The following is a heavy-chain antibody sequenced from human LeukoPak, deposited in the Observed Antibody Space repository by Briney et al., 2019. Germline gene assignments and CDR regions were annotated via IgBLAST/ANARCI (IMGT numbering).Heavy chain of an antibody. J-gene: IGHJ4*02. CDR2: IYYSGGT. V-gene: IGHV4-39*07. D-gene: IGHD3-16*02. CDR1: GGSISSSNCY. CDR3: ARGPLTRLRLGELSKSKTGKYDY. Sequence: SETLSLTCTVSGGSISSSNCYWGWIRQPPGKGLEWIGSIYYSGGTYYNPSLKSRVTISVDTSKNQFSLKLSSVTAADTAVYYCARGPLTRLRLGELSKSKTGKYDYWGQGTLVTVSS.